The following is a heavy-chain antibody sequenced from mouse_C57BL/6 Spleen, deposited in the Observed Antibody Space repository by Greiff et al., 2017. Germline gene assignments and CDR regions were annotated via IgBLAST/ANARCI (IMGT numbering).Heavy chain of an antibody. D-gene: IGHD2-4*01. CDR2: IDPNSGGT. CDR3: AIYYDYDFDY. V-gene: IGHV1-72*01. J-gene: IGHJ2*01. Sequence: QVQLQQPGAELVKPGASVKLSCKASGYTFTSYWMHWVKQRPGRGLEWIGRIDPNSGGTKYNEKFKSKATLTVDKPSSTAYVQLSSLTSEDSAVYYCAIYYDYDFDYWGQGTTLTVSS. CDR1: GYTFTSYW.